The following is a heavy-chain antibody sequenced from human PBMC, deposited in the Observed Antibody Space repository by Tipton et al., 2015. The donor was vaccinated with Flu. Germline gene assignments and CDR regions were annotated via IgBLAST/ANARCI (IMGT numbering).Heavy chain of an antibody. J-gene: IGHJ4*02. CDR3: AHGRFLEWLFRY. V-gene: IGHV4-34*01. CDR2: INHSGST. CDR1: GGSFSGYY. Sequence: TLSLTCAVYGGSFSGYYWSWIRQPPGKGLEWIGEINHSGSTNYNPSLKSRVTISVDTSKNQFSLKLSSVTAADTAVYYCAHGRFLEWLFRYWGQGTLVTVSS. D-gene: IGHD3-3*01.